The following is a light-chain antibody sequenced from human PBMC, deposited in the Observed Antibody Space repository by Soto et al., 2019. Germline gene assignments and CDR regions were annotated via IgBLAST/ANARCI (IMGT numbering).Light chain of an antibody. CDR1: QNISVS. V-gene: IGKV1-27*01. J-gene: IGKJ5*01. CDR3: QKFNTAPLT. Sequence: DIQMTQSPSFLSASVGDRVTITCRASQNISVSLAWYQQKPGKVPKLLIYSASTLQSGVPSRFSGSGSGTDFTLTISSLQPEDVATYYCQKFNTAPLTFGQGTRLEIK. CDR2: SAS.